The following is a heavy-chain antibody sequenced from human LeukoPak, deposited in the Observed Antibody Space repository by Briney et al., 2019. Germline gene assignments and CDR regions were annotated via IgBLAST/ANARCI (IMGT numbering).Heavy chain of an antibody. Sequence: ASVRVSCKASGYTFTSYDINWVRQATGQGPEWMGWMNPNSGNTGYAQKFQGRVTITRNTSISTAYMELSSLRSEDTAVYYCARHNDRYYYMDVWGKGTTVTVSS. CDR1: GYTFTSYD. CDR3: ARHNDRYYYMDV. D-gene: IGHD1-1*01. CDR2: MNPNSGNT. J-gene: IGHJ6*03. V-gene: IGHV1-8*03.